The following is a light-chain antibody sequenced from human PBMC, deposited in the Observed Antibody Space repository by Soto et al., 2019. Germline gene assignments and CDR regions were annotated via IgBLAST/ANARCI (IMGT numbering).Light chain of an antibody. V-gene: IGKV3-11*01. CDR1: QSVSSY. CDR2: DAS. J-gene: IGKJ4*01. CDR3: QQRSNWPPGNT. Sequence: EMVVTQSPATLSLSPGERATLSCRASQSVSSYLAWYQQKPGQAPRLIIYDASNMATGIPARFSGSGSGTDFTLTISSLEPEDFAVYYCQQRSNWPPGNTFGGGTKVEIK.